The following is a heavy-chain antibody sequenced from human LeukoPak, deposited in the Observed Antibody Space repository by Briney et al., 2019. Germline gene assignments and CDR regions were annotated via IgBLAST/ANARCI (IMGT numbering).Heavy chain of an antibody. Sequence: PGRSLRLSCAASGFTFSSYAMHWVRQAPGKGLEWVAVISYDGSNKYYADSVKGRFTISRDNSKNTLYLQMNSLRAEDTAVYYCARDGIDYYDSSGYPPPPYWGQGTLVTVSS. J-gene: IGHJ4*02. D-gene: IGHD3-22*01. V-gene: IGHV3-30-3*01. CDR3: ARDGIDYYDSSGYPPPPY. CDR1: GFTFSSYA. CDR2: ISYDGSNK.